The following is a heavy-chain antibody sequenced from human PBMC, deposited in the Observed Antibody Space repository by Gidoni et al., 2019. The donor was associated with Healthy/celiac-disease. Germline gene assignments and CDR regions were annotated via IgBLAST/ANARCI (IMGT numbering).Heavy chain of an antibody. Sequence: QVQLVQSGAEVKKPGASVKVSCKASGYTLTGYYMHWVRQAPGQGLEWMGWINPNSGGTNDAQKFQGRVTMTRDTSISTAYMELSRLRSDDTAVYYCARETGTGIDYWGQGTLVTVSS. D-gene: IGHD1-1*01. CDR3: ARETGTGIDY. V-gene: IGHV1-2*02. J-gene: IGHJ4*02. CDR1: GYTLTGYY. CDR2: INPNSGGT.